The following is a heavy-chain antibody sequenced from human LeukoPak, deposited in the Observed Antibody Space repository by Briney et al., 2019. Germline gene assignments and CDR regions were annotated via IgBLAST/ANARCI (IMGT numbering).Heavy chain of an antibody. CDR3: ARENIQLWPGSFDY. Sequence: GRSLRLSCVASGFTFSTYSMIWARQAPGKGLEWVANIKQDGSEKYYVDSVKGRFTISRDNAKNSLYLQMNSLRAEDTAVYYCARENIQLWPGSFDYWGQGTLVTVSS. CDR2: IKQDGSEK. J-gene: IGHJ4*02. V-gene: IGHV3-7*01. CDR1: GFTFSTYS. D-gene: IGHD5-18*01.